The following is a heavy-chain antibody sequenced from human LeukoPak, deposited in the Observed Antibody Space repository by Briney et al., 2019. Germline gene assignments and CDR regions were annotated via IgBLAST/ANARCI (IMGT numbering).Heavy chain of an antibody. J-gene: IGHJ4*02. V-gene: IGHV1-69*04. CDR2: IIPILGIA. D-gene: IGHD1-20*01. CDR1: GGTFSSYA. CDR3: ARVRGITGTYYFDY. Sequence: ASVKVSCKASGGTFSSYAISWVRQAPGQGLEWMGRIIPILGIANYAQKFQGRVTITADKSTSTAYMELSNPRSEDTAVYYCARVRGITGTYYFDYWGQGTLVTVSS.